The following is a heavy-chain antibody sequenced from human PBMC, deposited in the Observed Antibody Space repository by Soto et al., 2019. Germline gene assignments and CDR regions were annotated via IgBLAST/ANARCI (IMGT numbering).Heavy chain of an antibody. CDR3: AKVGYQLLFSAPYAFDI. J-gene: IGHJ3*02. Sequence: GGSLRLSCAASGFTFSSYAMSWVRQAPGKGLEWVSAISGSGGSTYYADSVKGRFTISRDNSKNTLYLQMNSLRAEDTAVYYCAKVGYQLLFSAPYAFDIWGQGTMVTVSS. CDR2: ISGSGGST. CDR1: GFTFSSYA. V-gene: IGHV3-23*01. D-gene: IGHD2-2*01.